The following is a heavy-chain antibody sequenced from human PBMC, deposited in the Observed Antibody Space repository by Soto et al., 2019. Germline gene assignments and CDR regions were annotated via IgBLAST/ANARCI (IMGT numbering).Heavy chain of an antibody. CDR2: ISGSCGRT. J-gene: IGHJ6*02. CDR3: DPPLPPCGMDV. CDR1: GFTFSNYA. Sequence: EVQLLESGGGLVQPGGSLRLSCEASGFTFSNYAMSWVRQAPGKGLEWVSGISGSCGRTYHADSLKGRFTIFRDNSKNKLYLEMNSLGVEDTAVYYCDPPLPPCGMDVGGQGTPVTVSS. V-gene: IGHV3-23*01.